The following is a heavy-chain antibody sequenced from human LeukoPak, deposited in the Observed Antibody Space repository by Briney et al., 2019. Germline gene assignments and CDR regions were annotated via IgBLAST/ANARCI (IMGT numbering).Heavy chain of an antibody. V-gene: IGHV3-23*01. CDR3: ARDLLGWELHYFDY. CDR1: GFTFRSYA. D-gene: IGHD1-26*01. Sequence: GGSLRLSCAVSGFTFRSYAMNWVRQAPGKGLEWVAAITADGGSTHYTTSVKGRFIISRDTPKNTLSLQMNSLRAEDTAVYYCARDLLGWELHYFDYWGQGTLVTVSS. J-gene: IGHJ4*02. CDR2: ITADGGST.